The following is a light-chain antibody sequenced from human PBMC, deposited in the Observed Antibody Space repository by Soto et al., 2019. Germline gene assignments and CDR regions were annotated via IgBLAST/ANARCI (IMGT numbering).Light chain of an antibody. J-gene: IGLJ3*02. CDR2: DTT. V-gene: IGLV7-46*01. Sequence: QAVVTQEPSLTVAPGGTVTLTCGSSTGAVTSGHYPYWFQQKPGQAPRTLIYDTTNKHSWTPARFSGSLLGGKAALALSGAQPEDEAEYYCLLYYDGPRVFGGGTKLTVL. CDR3: LLYYDGPRV. CDR1: TGAVTSGHY.